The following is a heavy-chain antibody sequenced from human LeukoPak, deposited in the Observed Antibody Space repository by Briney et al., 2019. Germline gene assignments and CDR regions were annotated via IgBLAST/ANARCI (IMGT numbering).Heavy chain of an antibody. J-gene: IGHJ3*02. D-gene: IGHD6-19*01. CDR3: VREAGKAFDI. V-gene: IGHV1-69*04. CDR2: IIPIPGIA. Sequence: SVKVSCKASGGTFSSYAISWVRQAPGQGLEWMGRIIPIPGIANYAQKFQGRVTITADKSTSTAYMELSSLRSEDTAVYYCVREAGKAFDIWGQGTMVTVSS. CDR1: GGTFSSYA.